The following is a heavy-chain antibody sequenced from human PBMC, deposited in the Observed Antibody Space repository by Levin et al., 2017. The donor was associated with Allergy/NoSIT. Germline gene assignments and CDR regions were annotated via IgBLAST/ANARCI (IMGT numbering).Heavy chain of an antibody. V-gene: IGHV3-23*01. J-gene: IGHJ4*02. CDR2: ISGGGGST. Sequence: PGGSLRLSCAASGFTFSNYAMSWVRQAPGKGLEWVSAISGGGGSTYYVDSVKGRFTISRDNSKNTLYLQMNSLRAEDTAVYYCAKVDGYFDWLNYFDYWGQGTLVTVSS. D-gene: IGHD3-9*01. CDR1: GFTFSNYA. CDR3: AKVDGYFDWLNYFDY.